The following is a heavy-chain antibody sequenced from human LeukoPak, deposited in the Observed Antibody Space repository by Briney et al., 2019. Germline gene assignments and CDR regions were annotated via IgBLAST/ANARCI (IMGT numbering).Heavy chain of an antibody. D-gene: IGHD3-3*01. V-gene: IGHV3-49*04. CDR3: TREYDFWSGYFDY. CDR2: IRSKAYGGTT. Sequence: GRSLRLSCTASGFTFGDYAMSWVRQAPGKGLEWVGFIRSKAYGGTTEYAASVKGRFTISRDDSKSIAYLQMNSLKTEDTAMYYCTREYDFWSGYFDYWGQGTLVTVSS. CDR1: GFTFGDYA. J-gene: IGHJ4*02.